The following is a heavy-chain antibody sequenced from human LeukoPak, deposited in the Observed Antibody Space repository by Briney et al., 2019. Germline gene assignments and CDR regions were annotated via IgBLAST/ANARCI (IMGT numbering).Heavy chain of an antibody. D-gene: IGHD3-22*01. CDR1: GYTFTSYY. CDR3: ATDLLNYYDSSGYFREY. J-gene: IGHJ4*02. Sequence: GASVKVSCKASGYTFTSYYMHWVRQAPGQGLERMGIINPSGGSTSYAQKFQGRVTMTEDTSTDTAYMELSSLRSEDTAVYYCATDLLNYYDSSGYFREYWGQGTLVTVSS. V-gene: IGHV1-46*01. CDR2: INPSGGST.